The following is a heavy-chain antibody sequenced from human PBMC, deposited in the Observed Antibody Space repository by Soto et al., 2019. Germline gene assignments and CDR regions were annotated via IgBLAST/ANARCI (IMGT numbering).Heavy chain of an antibody. J-gene: IGHJ4*02. Sequence: GGSLRLSCTASGFTFSSYEMNWVRQAPGKGLEWVSYISSSGSTIYYADSVKGRFTISRDNAKNSLYLQMNSLRAEDTAVYYCASLVVVPAADYWGQGTLVTVSS. CDR1: GFTFSSYE. CDR2: ISSSGSTI. CDR3: ASLVVVPAADY. D-gene: IGHD2-2*01. V-gene: IGHV3-48*03.